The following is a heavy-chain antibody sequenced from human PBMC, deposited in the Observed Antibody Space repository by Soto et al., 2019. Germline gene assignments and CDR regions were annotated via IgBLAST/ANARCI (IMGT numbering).Heavy chain of an antibody. Sequence: QVQLQESGPGLVKPSQTLSLTCTVSGGSISSGDYYWSWIRQPPGKGLEWYGYIYYSGSTYYNPSLRSRVTISVDTSKNQFSLKLSSVTAADTAVYYCAREPIVVVVAAPHGMDVWGQGTTVTVSS. D-gene: IGHD2-15*01. CDR1: GGSISSGDYY. CDR3: AREPIVVVVAAPHGMDV. CDR2: IYYSGST. V-gene: IGHV4-30-4*01. J-gene: IGHJ6*02.